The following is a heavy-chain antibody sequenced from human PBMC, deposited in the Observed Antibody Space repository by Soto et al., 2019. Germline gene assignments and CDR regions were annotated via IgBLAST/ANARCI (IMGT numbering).Heavy chain of an antibody. Sequence: QVQLLQSGAEVKKPGSSVKVSCRVSGGNFRRYSVSWVRQAPGQGLEWVGGIVPIFGTTNYAQRFRERVTISADETTGTAYMELTTLTSYDTAIYYCASPDEGGYSSDHHYYYALDLWGQGTAVTVTS. CDR1: GGNFRRYS. D-gene: IGHD2-21*01. J-gene: IGHJ6*02. V-gene: IGHV1-69*01. CDR2: IVPIFGTT. CDR3: ASPDEGGYSSDHHYYYALDL.